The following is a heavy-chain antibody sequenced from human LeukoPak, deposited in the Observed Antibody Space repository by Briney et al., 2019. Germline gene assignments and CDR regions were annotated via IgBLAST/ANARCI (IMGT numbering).Heavy chain of an antibody. CDR1: GFTVSSNE. J-gene: IGHJ6*03. CDR2: ISGGST. Sequence: GGSLRLSCAASGFTVSSNEMSWVRQAPGKGLEWVSSISGGSTYYADSVKGRFTISRDNAKNSLYLQMNSLRAEDTAVYYCARYDFWSGSDYYYYMDVWGKGTTVTVSS. V-gene: IGHV3-38-3*01. D-gene: IGHD3-3*01. CDR3: ARYDFWSGSDYYYYMDV.